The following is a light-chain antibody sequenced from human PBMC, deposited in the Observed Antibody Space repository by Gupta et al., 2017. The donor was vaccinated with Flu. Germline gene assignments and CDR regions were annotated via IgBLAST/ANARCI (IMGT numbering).Light chain of an antibody. CDR3: PTGDDSLRCRV. CDR1: GANIGRKY. J-gene: IGLJ2*01. Sequence: TVSIWSSGSGANIGRKYVYWYQQLPGTAPILVICKNNERPPGVPGRFSGSKSGTFVSLTISGLRAEDEADYYCPTGDDSLRCRVIGGGTKLTVL. CDR2: KNN. V-gene: IGLV1-47*01.